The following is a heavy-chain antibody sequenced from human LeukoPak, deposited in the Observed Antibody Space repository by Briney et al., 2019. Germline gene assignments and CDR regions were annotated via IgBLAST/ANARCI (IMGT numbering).Heavy chain of an antibody. Sequence: SETLSLTCSASGGSVSSSTYYWGWIRQPPGKGLEWIGTIFYSGSTYYNPSLKSRVTISIDTSKNQFSLKLSSVTAADTAAYYCASSSSWQLIDYWGQGTLVTVSS. V-gene: IGHV4-39*07. CDR2: IFYSGST. J-gene: IGHJ4*02. CDR3: ASSSSWQLIDY. D-gene: IGHD6-13*01. CDR1: GGSVSSSTYY.